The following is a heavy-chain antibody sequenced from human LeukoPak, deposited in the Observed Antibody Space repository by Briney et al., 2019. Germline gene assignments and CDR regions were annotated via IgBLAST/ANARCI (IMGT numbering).Heavy chain of an antibody. CDR3: ARIVTYYYDSSGSPDY. CDR2: ISGSGGST. V-gene: IGHV3-23*01. Sequence: GGSLRLSCAASGFTFSSYAMSWVRQAPGKGLEWVSGISGSGGSTYYADSVKGRFTISGDNSKNTLYLQMNSLRAEDTAVYYCARIVTYYYDSSGSPDYWGQGTLVTVSS. J-gene: IGHJ4*02. D-gene: IGHD3-22*01. CDR1: GFTFSSYA.